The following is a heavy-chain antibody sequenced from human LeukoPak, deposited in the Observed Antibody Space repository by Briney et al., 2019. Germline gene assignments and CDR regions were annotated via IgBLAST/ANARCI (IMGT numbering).Heavy chain of an antibody. CDR3: ARDLRLTAIVVGSLDY. D-gene: IGHD2-21*01. J-gene: IGHJ4*02. V-gene: IGHV3-11*01. CDR1: GFTFSDYS. Sequence: GGSLRLSCAVSGFTFSDYSMTWIRQAPGKGLEWVSYISSSARTTYYADSVKGRFTISRDHAKNSVYLQMNSLRPEDTAVFYGARDLRLTAIVVGSLDYWGQGCLVSVSS. CDR2: ISSSARTT.